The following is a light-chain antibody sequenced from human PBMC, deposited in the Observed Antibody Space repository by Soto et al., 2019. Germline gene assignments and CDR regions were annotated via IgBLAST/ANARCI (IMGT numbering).Light chain of an antibody. J-gene: IGKJ2*01. Sequence: EIVMTQSPATLSLSPGESATLSCRASLPVSSNLAWYRQIPGQAPTLLIYRVSTRATDIPARFSGSGSGTEFTLTISSLQSEDFAVYYCQQYNNWPYTFGPGTKLEIK. V-gene: IGKV3-15*01. CDR1: LPVSSN. CDR3: QQYNNWPYT. CDR2: RVS.